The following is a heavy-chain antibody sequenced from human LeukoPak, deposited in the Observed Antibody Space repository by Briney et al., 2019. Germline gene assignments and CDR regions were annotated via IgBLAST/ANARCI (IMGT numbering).Heavy chain of an antibody. J-gene: IGHJ4*02. Sequence: GGTLRLSCAASGFTFSNYGMTWVRQAPGKGLEWVSAISGSGGSTYYADSVKGRFTISRDNSKNTLYLQMNSLRAEDTAVYYCAKLTDIVLMVYLVDYWGQGTLVTVSS. V-gene: IGHV3-23*01. CDR2: ISGSGGST. CDR1: GFTFSNYG. D-gene: IGHD2-8*01. CDR3: AKLTDIVLMVYLVDY.